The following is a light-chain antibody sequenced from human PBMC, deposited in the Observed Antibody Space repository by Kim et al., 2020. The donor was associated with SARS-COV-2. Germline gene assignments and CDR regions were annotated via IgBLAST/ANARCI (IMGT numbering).Light chain of an antibody. CDR1: QSVSSSY. J-gene: IGKJ1*01. V-gene: IGKV3-20*01. CDR3: QQYGSSPYVA. Sequence: EIVLTQSPGTLSLSPGERATLSCRASQSVSSSYLSCYQQKPGQAPRLLIYAAPIRATGIPDRFSGSASETDYTLTISRLDPEDYAVYYCQQYGSSPYVAFGEGTKVDIK. CDR2: AAP.